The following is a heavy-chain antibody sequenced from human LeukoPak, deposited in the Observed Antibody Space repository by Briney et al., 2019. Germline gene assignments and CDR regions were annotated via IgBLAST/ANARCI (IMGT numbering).Heavy chain of an antibody. CDR3: ARGRRVQLWLSETNRGNYFDY. J-gene: IGHJ4*02. CDR1: GGSFSGYY. D-gene: IGHD5-18*01. CDR2: INHSGST. Sequence: SETLSLTCAVYGGSFSGYYWSWIRQPPGKGLEWIGEINHSGSTNYNPSLKSRVTISVDTSKNQFSLKLSSVTAADTAVYYCARGRRVQLWLSETNRGNYFDYWGQGTLVTVSS. V-gene: IGHV4-34*01.